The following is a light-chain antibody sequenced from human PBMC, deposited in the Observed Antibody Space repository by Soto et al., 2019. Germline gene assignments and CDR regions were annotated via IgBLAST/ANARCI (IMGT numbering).Light chain of an antibody. CDR3: GTWDTSLGTVL. V-gene: IGLV1-51*01. Sequence: QSVLTQPPSVSVAPGQKITISCSGSSSNIGNNSVSWYQQLLGTAPKLLIYDNNKRPSGIPDRFSGSKSGTSATLGITGLQTGDEADYYCGTWDTSLGTVLFGGGTKVTVL. CDR2: DNN. CDR1: SSNIGNNS. J-gene: IGLJ2*01.